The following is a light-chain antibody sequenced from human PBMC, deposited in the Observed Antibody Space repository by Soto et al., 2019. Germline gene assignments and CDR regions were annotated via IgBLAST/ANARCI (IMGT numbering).Light chain of an antibody. CDR1: SSDEGAYNY. J-gene: IGLJ1*01. CDR2: EVS. V-gene: IGLV2-14*01. Sequence: QSVLTQPASVSGSPGQSVAISCSGTSSDEGAYNYVSWYQQHPGKAPTLLLSEVSNRPSGVSDRFFGSKSGNTASLTISGLQAEDEADYYCSSLTTRFTYVFGTGTKVTVL. CDR3: SSLTTRFTYV.